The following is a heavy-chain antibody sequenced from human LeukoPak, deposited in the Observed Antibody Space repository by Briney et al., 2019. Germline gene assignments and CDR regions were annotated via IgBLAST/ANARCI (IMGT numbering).Heavy chain of an antibody. J-gene: IGHJ5*02. CDR3: ARDVIEYSISPHKTNWFDP. CDR2: IIPIFGTA. V-gene: IGHV1-69*06. Sequence: MISCKASGGTFSSYAIGWVRQAPGQGLEWMGGIIPIFGTANYAQKFQGRVTITADKSTSTAYMELSSLRSEDTAVYYCARDVIEYSISPHKTNWFDPWGQGTLVTVSS. CDR1: GGTFSSYA. D-gene: IGHD6-6*01.